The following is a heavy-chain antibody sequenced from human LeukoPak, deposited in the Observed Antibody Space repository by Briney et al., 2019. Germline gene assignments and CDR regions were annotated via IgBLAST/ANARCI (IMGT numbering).Heavy chain of an antibody. CDR1: GHTFTGHY. D-gene: IGHD6-13*01. V-gene: IGHV1-18*04. CDR2: ISAYNGNT. CDR3: ARDSRSRQPLFAFRYYYYGMDV. J-gene: IGHJ6*02. Sequence: ASVKVSYKTSGHTFTGHYMHWVRQAPGQGLEWMGWISAYNGNTNYAQKLQGRVTMAADTSTSTAYMELRSLRSDDTAVYYCARDSRSRQPLFAFRYYYYGMDVWGQGTTVTVSS.